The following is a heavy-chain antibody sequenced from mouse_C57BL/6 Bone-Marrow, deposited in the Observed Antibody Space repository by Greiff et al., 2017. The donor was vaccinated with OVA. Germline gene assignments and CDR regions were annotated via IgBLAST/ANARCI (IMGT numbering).Heavy chain of an antibody. CDR1: GYTFTDYE. V-gene: IGHV1-15*01. J-gene: IGHJ3*01. Sequence: QVQLQQSGAELVRPGASVTLSCKASGYTFTDYEMHWVKQTPVHGLEWIGAIDPETGGTAYNQKFKGKAILTADKSSSTAYMELRSLTSEDSAVYYCTRCYGSSYGFAYWGQGTLVTVSA. CDR3: TRCYGSSYGFAY. D-gene: IGHD1-1*01. CDR2: IDPETGGT.